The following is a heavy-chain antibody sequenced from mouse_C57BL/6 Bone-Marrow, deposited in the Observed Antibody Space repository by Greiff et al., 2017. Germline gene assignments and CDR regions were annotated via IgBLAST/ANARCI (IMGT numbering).Heavy chain of an antibody. CDR2: ISYSGST. V-gene: IGHV3-8*01. J-gene: IGHJ1*03. CDR1: GYSITSDY. D-gene: IGHD2-3*01. CDR3: AREGYGYYDSYWYFDV. Sequence: EVKVEESGPGLAKPSQTLSLTCSVTGYSITSDYWNWIRKFPGNKLEYMGYISYSGSTYSNPSLKSRISITRDTFKNQYYLQLNSVTTEDTATYYCAREGYGYYDSYWYFDVWGTGTTVTVAS.